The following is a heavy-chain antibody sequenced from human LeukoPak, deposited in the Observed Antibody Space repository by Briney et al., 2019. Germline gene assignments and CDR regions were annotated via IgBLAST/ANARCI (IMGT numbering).Heavy chain of an antibody. D-gene: IGHD3-10*01. V-gene: IGHV3-33*01. CDR1: GFTFSSYG. CDR2: IWYDGSNK. Sequence: GGSLRLSCAASGFTFSSYGMHWVRQAPGKGLEWVAVIWYDGSNKYYADSVKGRFTISRDDSKNTLYLQMNSLRAEDTAVCYCARVVGAGVYSWGSFDYWGQGTLVTVSS. J-gene: IGHJ4*02. CDR3: ARVVGAGVYSWGSFDY.